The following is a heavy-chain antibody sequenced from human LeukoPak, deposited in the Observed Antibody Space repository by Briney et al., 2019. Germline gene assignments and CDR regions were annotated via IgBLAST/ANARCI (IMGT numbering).Heavy chain of an antibody. D-gene: IGHD6-19*01. J-gene: IGHJ4*02. CDR1: GFTFSSYS. V-gene: IGHV3-21*01. CDR3: AREVAGGQGVL. CDR2: ISSSSSYI. Sequence: GGSLRLSCAASGFTFSSYSMNWVRQAPGKGLEWVSSISSSSSYIYYADSVKGRFTISRDNAKNSLYLQMNSLRAEDTAVYYCAREVAGGQGVLWGQGTLVTVSS.